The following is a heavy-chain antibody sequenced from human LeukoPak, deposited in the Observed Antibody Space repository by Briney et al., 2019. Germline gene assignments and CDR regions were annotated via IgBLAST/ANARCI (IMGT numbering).Heavy chain of an antibody. CDR3: ARRAGTYYYYYGMDV. CDR2: ISAYNGNT. Sequence: ASVKVSCKASGYTFTSYGISWVRQAPGQGLEWMGWISAYNGNTNYAQKLQGRVTMTTDTSTSTAYMELRSLRSVDTAVYYCARRAGTYYYYYGMDVWGQGTTVTVSS. V-gene: IGHV1-18*01. J-gene: IGHJ6*02. CDR1: GYTFTSYG. D-gene: IGHD6-13*01.